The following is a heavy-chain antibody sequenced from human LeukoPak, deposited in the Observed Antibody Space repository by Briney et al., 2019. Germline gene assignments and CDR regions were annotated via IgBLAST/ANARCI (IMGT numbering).Heavy chain of an antibody. J-gene: IGHJ4*02. D-gene: IGHD1-20*01. CDR1: GYTFTGYY. CDR3: ARDVITATAQTDY. V-gene: IGHV1-2*02. Sequence: ASVNVSSKASGYTFTGYYMHWVRQAPGQGVEWMGWINPNSGDTKYSQKFQGRVTMTRDTYISTAYMELSRLRSDDTAVYYCARDVITATAQTDYWGQGTLVTVSP. CDR2: INPNSGDT.